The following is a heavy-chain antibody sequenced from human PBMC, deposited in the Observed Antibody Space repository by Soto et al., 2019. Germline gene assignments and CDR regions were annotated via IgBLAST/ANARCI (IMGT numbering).Heavy chain of an antibody. CDR2: INPNSGGT. V-gene: IGHV1-2*02. Sequence: GASVKVSCKASGYTFTGYYMHWVRQAPGQGLEWMGWINPNSGGTNYAQKFQGRVTMTRDTSISTAYMELSRLRSDDTAVYYCARERDWNHNPYYYYYGMDVWGQGTTVTVSS. J-gene: IGHJ6*02. D-gene: IGHD1-1*01. CDR3: ARERDWNHNPYYYYYGMDV. CDR1: GYTFTGYY.